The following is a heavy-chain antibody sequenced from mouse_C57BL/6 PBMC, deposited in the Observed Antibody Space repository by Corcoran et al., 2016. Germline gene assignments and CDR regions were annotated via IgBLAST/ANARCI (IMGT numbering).Heavy chain of an antibody. CDR3: ARPLDGYYWYFDV. Sequence: QIQLVQSGPELKKPGETVKISCKASGYTFTTYGMSWVKQAPGKGLKWMGWINTYSGVPTYADDFKGRCAFSLETSASTAYLQINNLKNEDTATYFCARPLDGYYWYFDVWGTGTTVTVSS. J-gene: IGHJ1*03. CDR1: GYTFTTYG. D-gene: IGHD2-3*01. CDR2: INTYSGVP. V-gene: IGHV9-3*01.